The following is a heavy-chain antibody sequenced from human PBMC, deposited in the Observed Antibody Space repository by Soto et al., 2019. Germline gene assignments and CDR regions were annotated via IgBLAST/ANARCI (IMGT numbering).Heavy chain of an antibody. Sequence: QVQLQESGPGLVKPSETLSLTCTVSGGSISSYYWSWIRQPPGKGLEWIGYIYYSGSTNYNPSLKSRPTISPDTSKNQFSLKPSYVTAADTAVYYCARHNPLCGGDCYSFDYWGQGTLVTASS. J-gene: IGHJ4*02. D-gene: IGHD2-21*02. CDR2: IYYSGST. CDR3: ARHNPLCGGDCYSFDY. V-gene: IGHV4-59*08. CDR1: GGSISSYY.